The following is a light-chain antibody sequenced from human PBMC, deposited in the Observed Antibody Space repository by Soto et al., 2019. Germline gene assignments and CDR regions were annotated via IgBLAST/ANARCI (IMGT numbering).Light chain of an antibody. J-gene: IGLJ1*01. CDR3: SSYTSSSPSV. V-gene: IGLV2-14*01. CDR1: SSDVGGYNY. CDR2: DVS. Sequence: SALTQPASVSGSPGQSITISCTGTSSDVGGYNYVSWYQQHPGKAPKLMIFDVSNRPPGVSNRYSGSKSGNTASLTISGLQAEDEADYHCSSYTSSSPSVFRPGTKLTVL.